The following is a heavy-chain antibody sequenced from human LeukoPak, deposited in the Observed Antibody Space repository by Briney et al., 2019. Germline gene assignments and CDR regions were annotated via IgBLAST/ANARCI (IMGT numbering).Heavy chain of an antibody. CDR3: AKDETMIVVVIRFGAFDI. J-gene: IGHJ3*02. V-gene: IGHV3-23*01. CDR2: ISGSGGST. CDR1: GFTFSSYA. Sequence: GGSLRLSCAASGFTFSSYAMSWVRQAPGKGLEWVSAISGSGGSTYYADSVKGRFTISRDNSKNTLYLQMSSLRAEDTAVYYCAKDETMIVVVIRFGAFDIWGQGTMVTVSS. D-gene: IGHD3-22*01.